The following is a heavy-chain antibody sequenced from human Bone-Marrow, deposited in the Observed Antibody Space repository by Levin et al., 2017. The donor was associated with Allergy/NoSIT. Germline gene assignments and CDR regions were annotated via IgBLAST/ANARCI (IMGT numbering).Heavy chain of an antibody. CDR2: IYYTGST. CDR1: GGSIGNYY. Sequence: SETLSLTCTVSGGSIGNYYWAWIRQSPGKGLQYIGYIYYTGSTNYNPSLKSRVTISLDTSKNQFSLELTSVTAADTAVYFCAKAGNNWDRIWFDPWGQGALVTVSS. V-gene: IGHV4-59*01. CDR3: AKAGNNWDRIWFDP. D-gene: IGHD1/OR15-1a*01. J-gene: IGHJ5*02.